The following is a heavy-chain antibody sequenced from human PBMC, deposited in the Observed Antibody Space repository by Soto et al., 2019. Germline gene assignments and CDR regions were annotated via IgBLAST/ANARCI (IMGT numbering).Heavy chain of an antibody. J-gene: IGHJ5*02. CDR3: ARGNYYDFWSGYSRVTWFDP. V-gene: IGHV1-18*01. CDR1: GYTFTSYG. CDR2: ISAYNGNT. Sequence: ASVKVSCKASGYTFTSYGISWVRQAPGQGLEWMGWISAYNGNTNYAQKLQGRVTMTADTSTSTAYMELSSLRSEDTAVYYCARGNYYDFWSGYSRVTWFDPWGQGTLVTVSS. D-gene: IGHD3-3*01.